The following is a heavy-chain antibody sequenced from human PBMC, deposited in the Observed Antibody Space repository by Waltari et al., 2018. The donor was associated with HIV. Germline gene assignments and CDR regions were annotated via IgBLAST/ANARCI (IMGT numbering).Heavy chain of an antibody. D-gene: IGHD1-1*01. V-gene: IGHV3-21*01. J-gene: IGHJ4*02. Sequence: EVQLVESGGGLVKPGGSLRLSCAASGFTFSSSSMNWVRQAPGKGLEWVSSISSDSSYIYYADSVKGRFTISRDNAKNSLYLQMNSLRAEDTAVYYCARVNDQYYFDYWGQGILVTASS. CDR3: ARVNDQYYFDY. CDR1: GFTFSSSS. CDR2: ISSDSSYI.